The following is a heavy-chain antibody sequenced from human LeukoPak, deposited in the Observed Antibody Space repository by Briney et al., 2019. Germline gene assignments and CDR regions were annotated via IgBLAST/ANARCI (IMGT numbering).Heavy chain of an antibody. CDR2: ISSSSSYI. CDR3: AKGGIGERGSTDA. Sequence: AGSLRLSCAASGFTFSSYSMNWVRQAPGKGLEWVSSISSSSSYIYYADSVKGRFTISRDNAKNSLYLQMNSLRVEDTATYYCAKGGIGERGSTDAWGQGTLVTVSS. D-gene: IGHD3-3*01. CDR1: GFTFSSYS. J-gene: IGHJ5*02. V-gene: IGHV3-21*04.